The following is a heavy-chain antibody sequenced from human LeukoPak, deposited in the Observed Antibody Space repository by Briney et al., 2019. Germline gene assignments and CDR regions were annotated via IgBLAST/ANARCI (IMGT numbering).Heavy chain of an antibody. D-gene: IGHD5-12*01. CDR3: ARDSRGYDYFDY. Sequence: KPSETLSLTCAVYGGSFSGYYWSWIRQPPGKGLEWIGEINHSGSTNYNPSLKSRVTISVDTSKNQFSLKLSSVTAADTAVYYCARDSRGYDYFDYWGQGTLVTVSS. CDR2: INHSGST. V-gene: IGHV4-34*01. CDR1: GGSFSGYY. J-gene: IGHJ4*02.